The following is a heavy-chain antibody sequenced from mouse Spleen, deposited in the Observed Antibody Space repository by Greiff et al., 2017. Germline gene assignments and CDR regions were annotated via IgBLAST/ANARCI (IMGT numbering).Heavy chain of an antibody. CDR1: GYTFNSYW. D-gene: IGHD3-2*01. Sequence: QVQLQQPGAELVKPGASVKMSCKASGYTFNSYWITWVKQRPGQGLEWIGDIYPGSGSTNYNEKFKSKATLTVDTSSSTAYMQLSSLTSEDSAVYYCARVSDSSGYPAWFAYWGQGTLVTVSA. J-gene: IGHJ3*01. CDR2: IYPGSGST. CDR3: ARVSDSSGYPAWFAY. V-gene: IGHV1-55*01.